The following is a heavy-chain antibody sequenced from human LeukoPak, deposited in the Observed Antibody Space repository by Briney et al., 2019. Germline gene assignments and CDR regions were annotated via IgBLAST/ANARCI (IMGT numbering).Heavy chain of an antibody. D-gene: IGHD5-18*01. Sequence: SETLSLTCTVSGGPMRSNYWSWIRQPPGKGLEWIGYIYYSGISSYNPSLKSRVTISVDTSKNQFSLRLSSVTAADLAVYYCATYSNGSPLYFDYWGQGTLVSVSS. CDR2: IYYSGIS. V-gene: IGHV4-59*01. CDR3: ATYSNGSPLYFDY. CDR1: GGPMRSNY. J-gene: IGHJ4*02.